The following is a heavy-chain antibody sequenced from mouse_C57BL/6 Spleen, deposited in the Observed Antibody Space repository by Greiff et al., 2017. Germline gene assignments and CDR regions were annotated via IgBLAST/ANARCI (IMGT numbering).Heavy chain of an antibody. Sequence: VQLQQSGPELAKPGDSVKISCKASGYSFTGYFMNWVMQSHGKSLEWIGRINPYNGDTFYNQKFKGKATLTVDKSSSTAHMELRSLTSEDSAVYYCARYDYDCAMDYWGQGTSVAVSS. J-gene: IGHJ4*01. CDR3: ARYDYDCAMDY. V-gene: IGHV1-20*01. CDR2: INPYNGDT. CDR1: GYSFTGYF. D-gene: IGHD2-4*01.